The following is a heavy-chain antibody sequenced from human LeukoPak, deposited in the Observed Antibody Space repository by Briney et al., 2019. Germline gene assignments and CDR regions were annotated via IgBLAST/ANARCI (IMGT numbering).Heavy chain of an antibody. CDR3: ARRLRFLEWLLLRAAGSFDY. V-gene: IGHV4-34*01. J-gene: IGHJ4*02. D-gene: IGHD3-3*01. Sequence: SETLSLTCAVYGGSFSGYYWSWIRQPPGKGLEWIGEINHSGSTNYNPSLKSRVTISVDTSKNQFSLKLSSVTAADTAVYYCARRLRFLEWLLLRAAGSFDYWGQGTLVTVSS. CDR2: INHSGST. CDR1: GGSFSGYY.